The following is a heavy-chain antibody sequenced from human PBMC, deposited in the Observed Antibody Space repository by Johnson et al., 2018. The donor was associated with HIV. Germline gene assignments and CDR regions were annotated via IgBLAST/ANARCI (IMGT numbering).Heavy chain of an antibody. V-gene: IGHV3-20*04. CDR1: GFSFNDYA. CDR3: ARCMITFGGVGGAFDI. J-gene: IGHJ3*02. CDR2: INWHSGRT. Sequence: VLLVESGGGVVQPGRSLRLSCSASGFSFNDYAMHWVRLVPGKGLEWVAGINWHSGRTGSADSLKGRFTISRDNSKNTLYLQMNSLRAEDTAVYYCARCMITFGGVGGAFDIWGQGTVVAVSS. D-gene: IGHD3-16*01.